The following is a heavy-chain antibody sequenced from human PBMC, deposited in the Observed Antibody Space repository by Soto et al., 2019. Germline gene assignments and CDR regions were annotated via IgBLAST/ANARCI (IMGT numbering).Heavy chain of an antibody. D-gene: IGHD3-3*01. CDR1: GFTFSSYW. CDR2: IKQDGSEK. J-gene: IGHJ5*02. Sequence: PGGSLRLSCAASGFTFSSYWMSWFRQAPGKGLEWVANIKQDGSEKYYVDSVKGRFTISRDNAKNSLYLQMNSLRAEDTAVYYCARDWSGYYTLSWFDPWGQGTLVTVSS. V-gene: IGHV3-7*05. CDR3: ARDWSGYYTLSWFDP.